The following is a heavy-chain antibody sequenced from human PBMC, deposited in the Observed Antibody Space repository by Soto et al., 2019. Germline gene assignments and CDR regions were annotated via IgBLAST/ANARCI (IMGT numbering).Heavy chain of an antibody. CDR3: ARDSNYLGIDY. CDR1: GYTITGYY. Sequence: ASVKVSCKAPGYTITGYYKHWVRQAPGQGLEWMGWINPNSGGTNYAQKFQGRVTMTRDTSISTAYMELSRLRSDDTAVYYCARDSNYLGIDYWGQGTLVTVSS. CDR2: INPNSGGT. J-gene: IGHJ4*02. V-gene: IGHV1-2*02. D-gene: IGHD4-4*01.